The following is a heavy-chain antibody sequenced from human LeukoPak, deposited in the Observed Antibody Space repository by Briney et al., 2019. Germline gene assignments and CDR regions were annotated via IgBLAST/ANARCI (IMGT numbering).Heavy chain of an antibody. D-gene: IGHD3-22*01. CDR2: INPSGGST. CDR3: ARDVYYYDSSGYYRPFDS. V-gene: IGHV1-46*01. J-gene: IGHJ4*02. Sequence: ASVKVSCKASGYTFTNYYIHWVRQAPGQGLEWMGIINPSGGSTSYAQKFQGRVTMTRDMSTSTVYMELSSLRSEDTAVYYCARDVYYYDSSGYYRPFDSWGQGTLVTVSS. CDR1: GYTFTNYY.